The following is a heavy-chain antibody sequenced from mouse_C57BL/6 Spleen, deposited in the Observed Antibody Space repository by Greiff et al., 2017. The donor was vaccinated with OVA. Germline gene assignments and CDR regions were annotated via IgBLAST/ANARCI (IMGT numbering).Heavy chain of an antibody. Sequence: EVKLMESGPGLVKPSQSLSLTCSVTGYSITSGYYWNWIRQFPGNKLEWMGYISYDGSNNYNPSLKNRISITRDTSKNQFFLKLNSVTTEDTATYYCARDRGLGDYDWFAYWGQGTLVTVSA. CDR2: ISYDGSN. CDR3: ARDRGLGDYDWFAY. J-gene: IGHJ3*01. CDR1: GYSITSGYY. D-gene: IGHD2-4*01. V-gene: IGHV3-6*01.